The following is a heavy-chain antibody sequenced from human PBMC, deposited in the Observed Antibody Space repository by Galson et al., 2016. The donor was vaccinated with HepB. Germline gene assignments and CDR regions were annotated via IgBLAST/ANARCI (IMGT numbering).Heavy chain of an antibody. V-gene: IGHV3-74*01. CDR2: INTDGTAI. J-gene: IGHJ4*02. CDR1: GFTLSSDW. CDR3: TLLRIHWHPDY. Sequence: SLRLSCAVSGFTLSSDWMHWVRQTPGEGPVWVSGINTDGTAIGYADSVRGRFTISRDNAKNTVYLQMNSLRAGDTAVYYCTLLRIHWHPDYWGRGTLVTVSS. D-gene: IGHD4-17*01.